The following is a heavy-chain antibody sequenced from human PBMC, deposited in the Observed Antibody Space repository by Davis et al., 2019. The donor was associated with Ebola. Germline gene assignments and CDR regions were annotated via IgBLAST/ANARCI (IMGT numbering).Heavy chain of an antibody. V-gene: IGHV1-3*01. Sequence: ASVKVSCKASGYTFTSYAMHWVRQAPGQRLEWMGWINAGNGNTKYSQKFQGRVTITRDTSTSTAYMELRSLRSDDTAVYYCARDSSAFWELLFYGMDVWGQGTTVTVSS. D-gene: IGHD3-10*01. J-gene: IGHJ6*02. CDR2: INAGNGNT. CDR3: ARDSSAFWELLFYGMDV. CDR1: GYTFTSYA.